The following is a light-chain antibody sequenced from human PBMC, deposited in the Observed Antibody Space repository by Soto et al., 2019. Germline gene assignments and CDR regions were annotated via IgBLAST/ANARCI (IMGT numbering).Light chain of an antibody. CDR3: QQADSFPLT. CDR2: DAS. Sequence: DIKLTQSPSFLSASVGDRVTITCRASQSISRGLAWYQQKPGKAPNLLIYDASTLESGVPSRFSGRGSGTDFTLTISSLQPEDFATYFCQQADSFPLTFGGGTKVDIK. CDR1: QSISRG. J-gene: IGKJ4*01. V-gene: IGKV1-12*01.